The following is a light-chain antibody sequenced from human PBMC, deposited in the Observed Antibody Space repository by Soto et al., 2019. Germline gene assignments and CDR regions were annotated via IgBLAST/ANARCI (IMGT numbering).Light chain of an antibody. J-gene: IGKJ4*01. Sequence: DIQMTQSPSSLSASVGDGFTITCQASQDIGDWLAWYQQKPGGAPKLLIYAASTLQSGVPSRFSGSGSGTDFTLTIRSLQPEDFATYYCQQGASFPRTFGGGTTGDIK. CDR1: QDIGDW. CDR2: AAS. CDR3: QQGASFPRT. V-gene: IGKV1-12*01.